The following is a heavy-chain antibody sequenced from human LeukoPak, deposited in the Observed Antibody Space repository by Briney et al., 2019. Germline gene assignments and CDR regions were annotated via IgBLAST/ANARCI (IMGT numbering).Heavy chain of an antibody. Sequence: SETLSLTCTVSGGSISSGSYYWSWIRQPAGKGLEWIGRIYTSGSTNYNPSLKSRVTISVDTSKNQFSLKLSSVTAADTAVYYCARAPLEYSSSSHYYYYMDVWGKGTTVTVSS. J-gene: IGHJ6*03. V-gene: IGHV4-61*02. D-gene: IGHD6-6*01. CDR3: ARAPLEYSSSSHYYYYMDV. CDR1: GGSISSGSYY. CDR2: IYTSGST.